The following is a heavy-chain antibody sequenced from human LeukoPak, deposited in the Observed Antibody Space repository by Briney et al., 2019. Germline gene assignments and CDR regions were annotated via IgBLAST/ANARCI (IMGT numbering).Heavy chain of an antibody. CDR2: LRSKIHGGTT. V-gene: IGHV3-49*04. D-gene: IGHD3-22*01. CDR3: TTPYDSSGYSPLYYGMDV. Sequence: PGRSLRLSCTASRFTFGDYAMSWVRQAPGKGLEWVGFLRSKIHGGTTEYAASVKGRFTISRDDSKSIAYLQMNSLKTEDTAVYYCTTPYDSSGYSPLYYGMDVWGQGTTVTVSS. CDR1: RFTFGDYA. J-gene: IGHJ6*02.